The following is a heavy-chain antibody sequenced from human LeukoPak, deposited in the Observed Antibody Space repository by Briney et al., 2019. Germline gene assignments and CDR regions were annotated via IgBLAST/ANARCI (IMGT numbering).Heavy chain of an antibody. D-gene: IGHD6-19*01. CDR3: ARVPTSGWYRDFDY. Sequence: ASVKVSCKASGYTSTSYAMNWVRQAPGQGLEWMGWINTNTGNPTYAQGFTGRFVFSLDTSVSTAYLQISSLKAEDTAVYYCARVPTSGWYRDFDYWGQGTLVTVSS. V-gene: IGHV7-4-1*02. J-gene: IGHJ4*02. CDR2: INTNTGNP. CDR1: GYTSTSYA.